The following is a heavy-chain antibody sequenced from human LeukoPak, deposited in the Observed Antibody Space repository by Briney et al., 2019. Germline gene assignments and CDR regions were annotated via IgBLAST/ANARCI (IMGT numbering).Heavy chain of an antibody. CDR2: INHSGST. Sequence: SETLSLTCAVYGGSFSGYYWSWIRQPPGKGLEWIGEINHSGSTNYNPSLKSRVTISVDTSKNQFSLKLSSVTAADTAAYYCASGDYVVNYYYGMDVWGQGTTVTVSS. CDR1: GGSFSGYY. CDR3: ASGDYVVNYYYGMDV. D-gene: IGHD4-17*01. J-gene: IGHJ6*02. V-gene: IGHV4-34*01.